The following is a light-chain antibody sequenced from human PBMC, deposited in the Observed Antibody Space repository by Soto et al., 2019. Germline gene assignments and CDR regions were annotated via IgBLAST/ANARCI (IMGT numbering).Light chain of an antibody. J-gene: IGKJ1*01. CDR2: AAS. CDR1: RDIGSD. CDR3: QQYETFSGT. V-gene: IGKV1-17*01. Sequence: DIQMTQSPSTLSASLADRVTITCRASRDIGSDLSWYQQKPGKAPTLLIYAASNLQSGVPSRFRGSGSGTKFTLTIASLQPDDFATYYCQQYETFSGTFGPGTKVDIK.